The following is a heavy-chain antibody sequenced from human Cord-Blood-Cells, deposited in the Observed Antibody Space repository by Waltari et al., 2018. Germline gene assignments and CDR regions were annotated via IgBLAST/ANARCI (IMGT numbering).Heavy chain of an antibody. V-gene: IGHV1-69*09. D-gene: IGHD4-17*01. CDR1: GGTFSSYA. CDR2: IIPILGIA. Sequence: QVQLVQSGAEVKKPGSSVKVSCKASGGTFSSYAISWVRQAPGPGLEWMGRIIPILGIANYAQKFQGRVTITADKSTSTAYMELSSLRSEDTAVYYCARDHPPLYGDYAPNWFDPWGQGTLVTVSS. CDR3: ARDHPPLYGDYAPNWFDP. J-gene: IGHJ5*02.